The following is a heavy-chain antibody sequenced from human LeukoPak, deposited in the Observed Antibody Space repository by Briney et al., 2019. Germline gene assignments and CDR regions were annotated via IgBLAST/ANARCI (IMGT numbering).Heavy chain of an antibody. D-gene: IGHD6-13*01. V-gene: IGHV4-38-2*02. CDR3: ASGIAYYPYYFDY. CDR1: GYSISSGYY. Sequence: SETLSLTCTVSGYSISSGYYWGWIRQPPEKGLEWIGSIYHSGSTYYNPSLKSRVTISVDTSKNQFSLKLSSVTAADTAVYYCASGIAYYPYYFDYWGQGTLVTVSS. J-gene: IGHJ4*02. CDR2: IYHSGST.